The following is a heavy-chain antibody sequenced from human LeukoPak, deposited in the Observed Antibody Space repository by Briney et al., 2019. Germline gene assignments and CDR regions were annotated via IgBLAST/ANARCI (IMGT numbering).Heavy chain of an antibody. CDR1: GGSFSGYY. CDR3: ARGLNFRPS. D-gene: IGHD1-20*01. Sequence: SETLSLTCAVFGGSFSGYYWSWIRQPPGKGLEWIGEITHSGSPNYSPSLKSRVTISVDTSKKQFSLKVSSVTAADTAVYYCARGLNFRPSWGQGTLVTVSS. J-gene: IGHJ5*02. V-gene: IGHV4-34*01. CDR2: ITHSGSP.